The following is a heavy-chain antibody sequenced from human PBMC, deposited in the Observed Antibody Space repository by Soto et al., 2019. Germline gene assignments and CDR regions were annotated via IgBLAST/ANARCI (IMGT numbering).Heavy chain of an antibody. J-gene: IGHJ6*02. Sequence: SVKVSCKPSGGTFSSHSINWVRQAPGQGLEWMGGIIPIFGPANFAKNFQGRVTITADESTTTAYMELSSLTSEDTAVYYCATGSFTSTGGRIGYHYNAMDVWGQGTTVTVSS. D-gene: IGHD1-1*01. V-gene: IGHV1-69*13. CDR3: ATGSFTSTGGRIGYHYNAMDV. CDR1: GGTFSSHS. CDR2: IIPIFGPA.